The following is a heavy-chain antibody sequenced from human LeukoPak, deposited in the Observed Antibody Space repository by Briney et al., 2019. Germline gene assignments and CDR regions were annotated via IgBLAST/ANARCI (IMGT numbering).Heavy chain of an antibody. V-gene: IGHV3-21*01. D-gene: IGHD3-3*01. CDR3: ARDFGVTGFWFDP. CDR2: ISSSCSYI. CDR1: GFTFSSYS. J-gene: IGHJ5*02. Sequence: PGGSLRLSCAASGFTFSSYSMNWVRQAPGKGLEWVSSISSSCSYIYYADSVKGRFTISRDNAKNSLYLQMNSLRAEDTAVYYCARDFGVTGFWFDPWGQGTLVTVSS.